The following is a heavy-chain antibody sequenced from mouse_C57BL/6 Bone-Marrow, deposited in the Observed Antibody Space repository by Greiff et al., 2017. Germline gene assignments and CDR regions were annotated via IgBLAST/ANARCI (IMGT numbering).Heavy chain of an antibody. CDR3: ARDSNWDAMDY. D-gene: IGHD4-1*02. Sequence: EVQLQESGGGLVKPGGSLKLSCAASGFTFSSYAMSWVRQTPEKRLEWVATISDGGSYTYYPDNVKGRFTISRDNAKNNLYLQMSHLKSEDTAMYYCARDSNWDAMDYWGQGTSVTVSS. CDR1: GFTFSSYA. CDR2: ISDGGSYT. V-gene: IGHV5-4*01. J-gene: IGHJ4*01.